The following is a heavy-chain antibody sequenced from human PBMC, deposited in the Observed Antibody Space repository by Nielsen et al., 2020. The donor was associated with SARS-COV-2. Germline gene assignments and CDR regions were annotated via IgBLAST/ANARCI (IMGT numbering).Heavy chain of an antibody. D-gene: IGHD6-13*01. J-gene: IGHJ6*03. CDR1: GFTFSSYG. Sequence: GESLNISCAASGFTFSSYGMHWVRQAPGKGLEWVAVIWYDGSNKYYADSVKGRFTISRDNSKNTLYLQMNSLRAEDTAVYYCARDSSSSWSYYYYYYMDVWGKGTTVTVSS. V-gene: IGHV3-33*01. CDR3: ARDSSSSWSYYYYYYMDV. CDR2: IWYDGSNK.